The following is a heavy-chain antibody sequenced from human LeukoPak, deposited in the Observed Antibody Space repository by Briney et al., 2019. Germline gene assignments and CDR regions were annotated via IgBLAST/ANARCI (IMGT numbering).Heavy chain of an antibody. CDR2: IIPIFGTA. Sequence: ASVKVSCKASGYTFTSYGISWVRQAPGQGLEWMGGIIPIFGTANYAQKFQGRVTITADESTSTAYMELSSLRSEDTAVYYCARAEEGGWYLLPLDPWGQGTLVTVSS. CDR1: GYTFTSYG. J-gene: IGHJ5*02. CDR3: ARAEEGGWYLLPLDP. V-gene: IGHV1-69*13. D-gene: IGHD6-19*01.